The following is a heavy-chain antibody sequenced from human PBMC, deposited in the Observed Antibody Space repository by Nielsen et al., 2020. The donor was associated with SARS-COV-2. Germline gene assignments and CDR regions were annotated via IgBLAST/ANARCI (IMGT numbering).Heavy chain of an antibody. J-gene: IGHJ2*01. V-gene: IGHV3-21*01. CDR2: ISSSSGYM. D-gene: IGHD6-25*01. CDR1: GFIVSSKY. Sequence: GSLRLSCAASGFIVSSKYMNWVRQAPGKGLEWVSSISSSSGYMYYADSVRGRFTVSRDNAENSLYLQMNSLRDEDTAVYYCARDQDGGAATSNWYFDLWGRGTLVIVSS. CDR3: ARDQDGGAATSNWYFDL.